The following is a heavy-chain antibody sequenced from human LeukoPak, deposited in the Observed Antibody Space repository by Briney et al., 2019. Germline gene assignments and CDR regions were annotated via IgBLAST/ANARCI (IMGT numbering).Heavy chain of an antibody. CDR3: AKGRNEDGDAALNY. CDR2: INDSGGNI. CDR1: GFTFSNYA. D-gene: IGHD4-17*01. Sequence: GGSLRLSCTASGFTFSNYAMTWVRQAPGKGLEWVSIINDSGGNIYYADSVKGRFTISRDNSKNTLYLQMNNLRAEDTAVYYCAKGRNEDGDAALNYWGQGTLVTVSS. V-gene: IGHV3-23*01. J-gene: IGHJ4*02.